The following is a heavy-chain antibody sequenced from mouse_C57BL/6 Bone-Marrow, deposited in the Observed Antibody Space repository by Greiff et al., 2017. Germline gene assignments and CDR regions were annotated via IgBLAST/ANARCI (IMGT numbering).Heavy chain of an antibody. CDR3: AREGGSSFYFDY. CDR1: GYTFTGYW. CDR2: ILPGSGST. Sequence: VQLVESGAELMKPGASVKLSCKATGYTFTGYWIEWVKQRPGPGLEWIGEILPGSGSTNYTEKFKGKATFTADTSSHTPYMQLSSLTTEYSALYYWAREGGSSFYFDYWGQGTTLTVSS. J-gene: IGHJ2*01. V-gene: IGHV1-9*01. D-gene: IGHD1-1*01.